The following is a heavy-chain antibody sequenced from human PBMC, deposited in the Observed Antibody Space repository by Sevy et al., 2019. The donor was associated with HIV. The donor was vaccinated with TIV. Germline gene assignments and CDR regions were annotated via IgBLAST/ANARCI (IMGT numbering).Heavy chain of an antibody. CDR3: ARQRQYQLLSYYYYGMDV. J-gene: IGHJ6*02. CDR2: ISAYNGNT. D-gene: IGHD2-2*01. CDR1: SYTFTSYG. Sequence: ASVKVSCKASSYTFTSYGISWVRQAPGQGLEWMGWISAYNGNTNYAQKLQGRVTMTTDTSTSTAYMELRSLRSDDTAVYYCARQRQYQLLSYYYYGMDVWGQGTTVTVSS. V-gene: IGHV1-18*01.